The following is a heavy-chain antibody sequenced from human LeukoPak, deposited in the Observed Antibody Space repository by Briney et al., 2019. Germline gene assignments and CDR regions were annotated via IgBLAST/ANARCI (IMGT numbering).Heavy chain of an antibody. CDR2: IRYDGSNK. D-gene: IGHD3-22*01. CDR1: GFTFSSYG. J-gene: IGHJ5*02. Sequence: GSLRLSCAASGFTFSSYGMHWVRQAPGKGLEWVAFIRYDGSNKYYADSVKGRFTISRDNSKNTLYLQMNSLRAEDTAVYYCAKDSSPFYYDSSGYPESWGQGTLVTVSS. V-gene: IGHV3-30*02. CDR3: AKDSSPFYYDSSGYPES.